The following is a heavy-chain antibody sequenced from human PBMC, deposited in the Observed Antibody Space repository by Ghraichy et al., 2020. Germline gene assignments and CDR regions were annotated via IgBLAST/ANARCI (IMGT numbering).Heavy chain of an antibody. J-gene: IGHJ4*02. V-gene: IGHV4-31*03. Sequence: SETLSLTCTVSGGSISSGGYYWSWIRQHPGKGLEWIGYVYYSGSTYYNPSLKSRVTISVDTSKNQFSLKLSSVTAADTAVYYCARTSPKSRDGYNGEALEGYWGQGTLVTVSS. CDR2: VYYSGST. D-gene: IGHD5-24*01. CDR1: GGSISSGGYY. CDR3: ARTSPKSRDGYNGEALEGY.